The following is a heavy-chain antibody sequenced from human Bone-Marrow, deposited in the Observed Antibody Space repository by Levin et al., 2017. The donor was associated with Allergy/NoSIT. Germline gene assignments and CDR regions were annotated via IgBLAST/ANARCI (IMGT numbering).Heavy chain of an antibody. D-gene: IGHD5-18*01. CDR1: EFTVSNNH. CDR3: AGHTAGDY. V-gene: IGHV3-66*04. J-gene: IGHJ4*02. Sequence: AASVKVSCAASEFTVSNNHMTWVRQAPGKGLEWVSLIYSGGSTYYADSVKGRFTISRDNSKNTLYLQMNSLRAEDTAVYYCAGHTAGDYWGQGTLVTVTS. CDR2: IYSGGST.